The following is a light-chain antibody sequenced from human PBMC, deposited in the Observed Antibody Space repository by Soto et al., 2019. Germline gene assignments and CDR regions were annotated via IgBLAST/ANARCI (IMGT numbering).Light chain of an antibody. CDR1: QSVSSSY. CDR2: GAS. CDR3: QQYGGSSLYT. V-gene: IGKV3-20*01. J-gene: IGKJ2*01. Sequence: EIVLTQSPGTLSLSPGERATLSCRASQSVSSSYLGWYQQKPGQAPRLLIYGASTRATGIPDRFSGSGSGTDFTLTISSLDPEDFAVYYCQQYGGSSLYTFGQETKLES.